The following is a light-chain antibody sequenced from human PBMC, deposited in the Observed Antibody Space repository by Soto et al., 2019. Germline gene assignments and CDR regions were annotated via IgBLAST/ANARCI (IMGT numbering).Light chain of an antibody. CDR2: DAS. Sequence: EIVMTQSPVTLSASPGERVTLSYRASQSVSGKLAWYQQKPGQAPRLLIYDASTRATGVPARFSGSGSGTDFTLTISSLQSEDFAVYYCQQYSNWRTFGQGTNVEIK. J-gene: IGKJ1*01. CDR3: QQYSNWRT. CDR1: QSVSGK. V-gene: IGKV3-15*01.